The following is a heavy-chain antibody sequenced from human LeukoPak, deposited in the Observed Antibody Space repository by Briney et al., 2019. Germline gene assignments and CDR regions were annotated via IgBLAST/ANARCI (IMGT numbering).Heavy chain of an antibody. CDR3: ARGPEYGSTPAGEFHI. CDR1: GFTFSSYG. Sequence: GGSLRLSCAASGFTFSSYGMHWVRQAPGKGLEWVAVIAFDGINKYYADSVKGRFTVSRDNSKDTMYLQMNSLRVEDTAVFYCARGPEYGSTPAGEFHIWGQGTMVTASS. J-gene: IGHJ3*02. V-gene: IGHV3-30*19. CDR2: IAFDGINK. D-gene: IGHD1-14*01.